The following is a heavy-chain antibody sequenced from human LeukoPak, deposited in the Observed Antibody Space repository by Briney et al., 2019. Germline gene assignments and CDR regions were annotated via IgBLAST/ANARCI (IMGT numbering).Heavy chain of an antibody. CDR1: GYTFSSND. CDR3: ARGDVGATHQPDY. Sequence: ASVKVSCKASGYTFSSNDINWVRQATGQGLEWMGWMNPNSGNTGYAQKFRGRVTMTRNTSISTAYMELSSLRSEDTAVYYCARGDVGATHQPDYWGQGTLVTVSS. J-gene: IGHJ4*02. V-gene: IGHV1-8*01. D-gene: IGHD1-26*01. CDR2: MNPNSGNT.